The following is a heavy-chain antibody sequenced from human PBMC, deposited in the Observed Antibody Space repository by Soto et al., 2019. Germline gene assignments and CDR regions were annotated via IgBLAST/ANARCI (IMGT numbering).Heavy chain of an antibody. D-gene: IGHD6-6*01. Sequence: QVQLVESGGGVVQPGRSLRLSCAASGFTFSSYGMHWVRQAPGKGLEWVAVIWYDGSNKYYADSVKGRFTISRDNSKNTLYLQMNSLRAEDTAVYYCARDQAFSGSSSIGYWGQGTLVTVSS. CDR2: IWYDGSNK. V-gene: IGHV3-33*01. J-gene: IGHJ4*02. CDR3: ARDQAFSGSSSIGY. CDR1: GFTFSSYG.